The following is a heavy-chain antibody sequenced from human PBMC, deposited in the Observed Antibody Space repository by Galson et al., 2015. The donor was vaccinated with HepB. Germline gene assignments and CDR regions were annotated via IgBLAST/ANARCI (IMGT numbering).Heavy chain of an antibody. V-gene: IGHV3-30*04. CDR1: GFTFSSYA. D-gene: IGHD2-15*01. Sequence: SLRLSCAASGFTFSSYAMHWVRQAPGKGLEWVAVISYDGSNKYYADSVKGRFTISRDNSKNTLYLQMNSLRAEDTAVYYCVGGLAAVVAYPGRLDYWGQGTLVTVSS. CDR3: VGGLAAVVAYPGRLDY. J-gene: IGHJ4*02. CDR2: ISYDGSNK.